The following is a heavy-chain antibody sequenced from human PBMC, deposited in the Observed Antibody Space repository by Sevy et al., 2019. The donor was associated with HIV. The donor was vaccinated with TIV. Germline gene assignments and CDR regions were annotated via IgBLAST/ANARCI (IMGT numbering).Heavy chain of an antibody. CDR3: TRWSRGQSIFDY. Sequence: SLRLSCTTSGFTFGDYAMNCVRQAPGKGLEWVAFIKSKAQGGTIDHAASVKGRFTISRDDSKSIAYLEMNNLKIEESAVYYCTRWSRGQSIFDYWGQGTMVTVSS. J-gene: IGHJ4*02. CDR2: IKSKAQGGTI. CDR1: GFTFGDYA. V-gene: IGHV3-49*04. D-gene: IGHD3-3*01.